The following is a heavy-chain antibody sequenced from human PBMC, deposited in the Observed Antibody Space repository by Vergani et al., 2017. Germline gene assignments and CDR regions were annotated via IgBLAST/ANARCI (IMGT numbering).Heavy chain of an antibody. CDR2: IYYSGST. D-gene: IGHD5-18*01. CDR1: GGSISSYY. Sequence: QVQLQESGPGLVKPSETLSLTCTVSGGSISSYYWSWIRQPPGKGLEWIGYIYYSGSTNYNPSLKSRVTISVDTSKNQFSLKLSSVTAADTAVYYCARLYSYGSFYYYGMDVWGQGTTVTVSS. V-gene: IGHV4-59*08. J-gene: IGHJ6*02. CDR3: ARLYSYGSFYYYGMDV.